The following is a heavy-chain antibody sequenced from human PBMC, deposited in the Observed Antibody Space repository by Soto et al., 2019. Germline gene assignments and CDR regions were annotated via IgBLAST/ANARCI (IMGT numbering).Heavy chain of an antibody. CDR3: ARGGCSSTSCYTGLFHYY. V-gene: IGHV1-69*13. CDR2: IIPIFGTA. Sequence: ASVKVSCKASGGTFSSYAISWVRQAPGQGLEWMGGIIPIFGTANYAQKFQGRVTITADESTSTAYMELSSLRSEDTAVYYCARGGCSSTSCYTGLFHYYWGKGTLVTVSS. J-gene: IGHJ4*02. D-gene: IGHD2-2*02. CDR1: GGTFSSYA.